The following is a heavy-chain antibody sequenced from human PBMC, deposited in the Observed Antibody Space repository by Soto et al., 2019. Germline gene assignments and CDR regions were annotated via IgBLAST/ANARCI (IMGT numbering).Heavy chain of an antibody. CDR1: GFTFSNAW. V-gene: IGHV3-15*01. CDR3: TTEGGTFDY. Sequence: GGSLRLSCAASGFTFSNAWMSWVRQAPGKGLEWVVRIKSKTDGGTIDYAAPVKGRFTISRDDSKNTLYLQMNSLKTEDTAVYYCTTEGGTFDYWGQGTLVTVSS. D-gene: IGHD3-16*01. J-gene: IGHJ4*02. CDR2: IKSKTDGGTI.